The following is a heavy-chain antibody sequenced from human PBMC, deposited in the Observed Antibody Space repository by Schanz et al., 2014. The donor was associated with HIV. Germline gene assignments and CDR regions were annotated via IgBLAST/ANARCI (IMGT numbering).Heavy chain of an antibody. CDR1: GFAFSNYA. J-gene: IGHJ6*02. CDR3: AKDRNHYDSRYRGKGNYYYYYGMDV. D-gene: IGHD3-22*01. Sequence: VQLLESGGGLVQPGGSLRLSCAASGFAFSNYAMSWVRQAPGKGLEWVSVISYDGRNKLYADSVKGRFTISRDNSKNTMYLKMNSLRVDDTAVYYCAKDRNHYDSRYRGKGNYYYYYGMDVWGQGTTVTVSS. V-gene: IGHV3-30*18. CDR2: ISYDGRNK.